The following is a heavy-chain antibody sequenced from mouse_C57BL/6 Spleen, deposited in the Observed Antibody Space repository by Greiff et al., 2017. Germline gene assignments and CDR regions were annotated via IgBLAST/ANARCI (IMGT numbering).Heavy chain of an antibody. J-gene: IGHJ4*01. D-gene: IGHD2-4*01. CDR2: IDPNSGGT. Sequence: VQLQQPGAELVKPGASVKLSCKASGYTFTSYWMHWVKQRPGRGLGWIGRIDPNSGGTKYNEKFKSKATLTVDKPSSTAYMQLSSLTSEDSAVYYCARASDYSFYAMDYWGQGTSVTVSS. V-gene: IGHV1-72*01. CDR3: ARASDYSFYAMDY. CDR1: GYTFTSYW.